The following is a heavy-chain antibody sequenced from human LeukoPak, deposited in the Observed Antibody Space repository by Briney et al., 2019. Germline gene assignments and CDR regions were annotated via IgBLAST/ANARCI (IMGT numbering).Heavy chain of an antibody. CDR2: IIPIFGTA. V-gene: IGHV1-69*01. CDR3: AADPLGGYQLGPH. Sequence: GASVKVSCKASGGTFSSYAISWVRQAPGQGLEWMGGIIPIFGTANYAQKFQGRVTITADESTSTAYMELSSLRSEDTAVYYCAADPLGGYQLGPHWGQGTLVTVSS. J-gene: IGHJ4*02. D-gene: IGHD7-27*01. CDR1: GGTFSSYA.